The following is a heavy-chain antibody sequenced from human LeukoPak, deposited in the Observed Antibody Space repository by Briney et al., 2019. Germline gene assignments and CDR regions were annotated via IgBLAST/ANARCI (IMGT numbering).Heavy chain of an antibody. J-gene: IGHJ4*02. CDR1: GDSVSSNNGA. Sequence: SQTLSLTCAISGDSVSSNNGAWNWIRQSPSRGLEWLGRTYYRSKWYNDYAGSLISRITISPDTSKNPFSLQLYSVTPEDTAVYYCARDVGTTGWHTFDYWGQGTLVTVSS. CDR2: TYYRSKWYN. D-gene: IGHD3-9*01. CDR3: ARDVGTTGWHTFDY. V-gene: IGHV6-1*01.